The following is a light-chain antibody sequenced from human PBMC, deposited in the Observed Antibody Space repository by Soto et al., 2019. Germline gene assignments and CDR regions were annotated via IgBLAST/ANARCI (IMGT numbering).Light chain of an antibody. CDR2: EVS. Sequence: HSALTQPPSVSGSPGQSVAISCTGTSSDVGSYNRVAWYQQSPGTAPKLMIYEVSNRPSGVPDRFSGSKSGNTASLTISGLQAEDEADYYCSSFTSSSTYVFGTGTKLTVL. CDR3: SSFTSSSTYV. V-gene: IGLV2-18*02. CDR1: SSDVGSYNR. J-gene: IGLJ1*01.